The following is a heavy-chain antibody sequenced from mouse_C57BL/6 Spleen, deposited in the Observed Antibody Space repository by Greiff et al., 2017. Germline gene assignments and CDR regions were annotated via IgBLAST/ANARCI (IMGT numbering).Heavy chain of an antibody. CDR2: INPGSGGT. CDR1: GYAFTNYL. V-gene: IGHV1-54*01. D-gene: IGHD2-3*01. J-gene: IGHJ2*01. CDR3: ARDGYSYYFDY. Sequence: VQLQESGAELERPGTSVKVSCKASGYAFTNYLIEWVKQRPGQGLEWIGVINPGSGGTNYNEKFKGKATLTADKSSSTAYMQLSSLTSEDSAVYFCARDGYSYYFDYWGQGTTLTVSS.